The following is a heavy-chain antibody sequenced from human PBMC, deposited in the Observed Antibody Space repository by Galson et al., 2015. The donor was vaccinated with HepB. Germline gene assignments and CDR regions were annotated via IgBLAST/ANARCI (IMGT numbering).Heavy chain of an antibody. CDR1: GGSISSSSYY. V-gene: IGHV4-39*07. CDR2: IYYSGST. Sequence: ETLSLTCTVSGGSISSSSYYWGWIRQPPGKGLEWIGSIYYSGSTYYNPSLKSRVTISVDTSKNQFSLKLSSVTAADTAVYYCARDSIVGGGGGYWGQGTLVTVSS. CDR3: ARDSIVGGGGGY. D-gene: IGHD1-26*01. J-gene: IGHJ4*02.